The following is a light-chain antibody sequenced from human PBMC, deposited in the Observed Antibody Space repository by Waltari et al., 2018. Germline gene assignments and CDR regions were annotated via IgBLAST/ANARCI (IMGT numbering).Light chain of an antibody. CDR1: SSDIGTYNF. J-gene: IGLJ3*02. Sequence: QSALTQPRSVSGSPGQSISISCSGSSSDIGTYNFTPWYQHHPGKAPRLLIYDVDKRPTGVPDRFSASKSGYTASLTISGLQVEDEADYFCCSYAGSYFFDVLFGGGTTLTVL. V-gene: IGLV2-11*01. CDR2: DVD. CDR3: CSYAGSYFFDVL.